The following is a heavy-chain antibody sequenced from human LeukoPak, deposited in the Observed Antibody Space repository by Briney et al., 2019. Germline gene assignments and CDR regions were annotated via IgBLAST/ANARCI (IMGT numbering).Heavy chain of an antibody. CDR3: AEATYYYDSSGYRGGNWFDP. J-gene: IGHJ5*02. CDR2: IYYTGNT. D-gene: IGHD3-22*01. CDR1: GVSISSSYSY. V-gene: IGHV4-39*07. Sequence: SETLSLTCTVSGVSISSSYSYWGWIRQPPGMGLEWIGSIYYTGNTYYNASLKSQVSISIDTSKNQFSLKLSSVTAADTAVYYCAEATYYYDSSGYRGGNWFDPWGQGTLVTVSS.